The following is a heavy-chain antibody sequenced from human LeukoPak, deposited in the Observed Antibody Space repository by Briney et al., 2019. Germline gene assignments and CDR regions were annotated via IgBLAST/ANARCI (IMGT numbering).Heavy chain of an antibody. V-gene: IGHV4-59*01. J-gene: IGHJ3*02. CDR1: GGSISSYY. CDR3: ARVAKTAYYDNSGYAFDI. CDR2: IYYSGST. D-gene: IGHD3-22*01. Sequence: SETLSPTCTVSGGSISSYYWSLVRQPPREGPEWGGDIYYSGSTNYNPSLKSRVTISVDTSKNQFSLKLTSVTAADTAVYHCARVAKTAYYDNSGYAFDIWGQGTMVTVS.